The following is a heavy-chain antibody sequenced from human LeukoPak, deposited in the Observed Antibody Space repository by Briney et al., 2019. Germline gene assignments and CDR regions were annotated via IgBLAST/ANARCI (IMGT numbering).Heavy chain of an antibody. Sequence: GGSLRLSCAASGFTFSSYSMNWVRQAPGKGLEWVSYISSSSSTVYYADSVKGRFTISRDNAKNSLYLQMNSLRAEDTAVYYCARGGLLWFGELLYQQSTMDYWGQGTLVTVSS. CDR2: ISSSSSTV. CDR3: ARGGLLWFGELLYQQSTMDY. V-gene: IGHV3-48*01. D-gene: IGHD3-10*01. J-gene: IGHJ4*02. CDR1: GFTFSSYS.